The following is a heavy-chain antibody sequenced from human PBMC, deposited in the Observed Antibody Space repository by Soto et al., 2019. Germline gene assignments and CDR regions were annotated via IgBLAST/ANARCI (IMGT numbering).Heavy chain of an antibody. CDR2: TYYRSTWHN. D-gene: IGHD3-16*01. V-gene: IGHV6-1*01. CDR1: GDSVSSNSAA. Sequence: QTLSLTCVISGDSVSSNSAAWNWIRQSPSRGLEWLGRTYYRSTWHNDYAVSVKSRITINPDTSKNQFSLHLNSVTPEDTAVYYCATNYVLNRHNPFDPWAQGTLVPVSS. J-gene: IGHJ5*02. CDR3: ATNYVLNRHNPFDP.